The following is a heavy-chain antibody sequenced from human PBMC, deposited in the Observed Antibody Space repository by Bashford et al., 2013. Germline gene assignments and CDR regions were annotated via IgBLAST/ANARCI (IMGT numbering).Heavy chain of an antibody. CDR3: AREYSGEGYNWNSPFDQ. J-gene: IGHJ4*02. D-gene: IGHD1-7*01. Sequence: SETLSLTCTVSGGSVNTNSYYWSWIRQPAGKGLEWIGRIYASGNTNYNPSLKSRLTMSVDTSKNQFSLKLSSVTAADTAVYYCAREYSGEGYNWNSPFDQWGQGTLVTVSS. CDR1: GGSVNTNSYY. V-gene: IGHV4-61*02. CDR2: IYASGNT.